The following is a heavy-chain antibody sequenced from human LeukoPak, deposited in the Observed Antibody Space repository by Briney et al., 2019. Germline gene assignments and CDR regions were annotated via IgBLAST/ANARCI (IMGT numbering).Heavy chain of an antibody. CDR3: ARGGIVCTNGVCYTPYFDY. CDR2: IYYSGST. D-gene: IGHD2-8*01. CDR1: GGSISSYY. V-gene: IGHV4-59*08. Sequence: SETLSLTCTVSGGSISSYYWSWLRQPPVKGLEWIGYIYYSGSTNYNPSLKSRVTISVDTSKNQFSLKLSSVTAADTAVYYCARGGIVCTNGVCYTPYFDYWGQGTLVTVSS. J-gene: IGHJ4*02.